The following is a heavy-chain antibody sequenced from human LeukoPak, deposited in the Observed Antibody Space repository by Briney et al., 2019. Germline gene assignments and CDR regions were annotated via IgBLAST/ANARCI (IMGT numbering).Heavy chain of an antibody. V-gene: IGHV4-39*07. CDR1: GGSISSSSYY. D-gene: IGHD6-13*01. CDR2: IYYSGST. Sequence: SETLSLTCTVSGGSISSSSYYWGWIRQPPGKGLEWIGNIYYSGSTYYNPSLKSRVTISVDTSKNQFSLKLSSVTAADTAVYYCARVGLYSSSWANYQYYFDYWGQGTLVTVSS. CDR3: ARVGLYSSSWANYQYYFDY. J-gene: IGHJ4*02.